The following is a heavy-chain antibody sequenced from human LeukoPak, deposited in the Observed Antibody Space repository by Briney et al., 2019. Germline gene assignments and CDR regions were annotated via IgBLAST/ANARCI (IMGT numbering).Heavy chain of an antibody. CDR1: GGSMSDHY. D-gene: IGHD3-10*01. V-gene: IGHV4-4*09. J-gene: IGHJ6*03. CDR3: ARHFRKDYPDSGSSQYFHYIDV. Sequence: PSETLSLTCAVSGGSMSDHYWSWIRQTPGTTLEWIGYIYATGNTNYSPSLKGRVTISLDTSKNHISLRLRSVTAADTALYYCARHFRKDYPDSGSSQYFHYIDVWGKGTTVTVSS. CDR2: IYATGNT.